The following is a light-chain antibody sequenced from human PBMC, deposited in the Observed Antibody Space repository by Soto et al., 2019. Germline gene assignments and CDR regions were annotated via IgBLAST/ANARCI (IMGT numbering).Light chain of an antibody. CDR1: QSISTW. CDR2: DAS. Sequence: DIQMTQSPSTLSASVGDRVTITCRASQSISTWLAWYQQKPGKAPKLLIYDASSLESGVPSRFSGSGPGTEFTLSISSLQPDDVATYYCQQYNSYPGTFGQGTKLEIK. V-gene: IGKV1-5*01. J-gene: IGKJ2*01. CDR3: QQYNSYPGT.